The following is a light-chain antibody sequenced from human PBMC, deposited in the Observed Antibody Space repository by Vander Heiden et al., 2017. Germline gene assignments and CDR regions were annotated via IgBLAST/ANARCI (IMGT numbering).Light chain of an antibody. J-gene: IGKJ2*01. V-gene: IGKV3-20*01. Sequence: IVLTQSPGTLSLSPGERATLSCRASESVRSSHLAWYQQKPGQPPKLLIYGTSSRATGIPDSFSGSGSGTDFTLTISRLEPEDFAVYYCQQYDSPPRTFGQGTKLENK. CDR3: QQYDSPPRT. CDR2: GTS. CDR1: ESVRSSH.